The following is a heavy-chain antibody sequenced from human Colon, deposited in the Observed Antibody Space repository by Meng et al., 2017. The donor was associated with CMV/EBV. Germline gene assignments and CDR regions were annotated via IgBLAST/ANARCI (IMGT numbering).Heavy chain of an antibody. CDR2: IHWDDDQ. D-gene: IGHD4-11*01. V-gene: IGHV2-5*02. CDR1: GFYITTTGAG. CDR3: ARNSLTILTD. J-gene: IGHJ4*02. Sequence: ASVLALVQPTQTLTLTCLVAGFYITTTGAGVSCLRQPPGKAPEFIALIHWDDDQRYSPSLKNRLNITKDTSKNQVVLSMTDLDPADTGTFYCARNSLTILTDWGQGALVTVSS.